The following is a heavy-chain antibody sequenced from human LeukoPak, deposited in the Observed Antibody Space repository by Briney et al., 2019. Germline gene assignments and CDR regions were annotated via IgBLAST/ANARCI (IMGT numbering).Heavy chain of an antibody. D-gene: IGHD2-21*02. V-gene: IGHV4-39*07. J-gene: IGHJ4*02. CDR3: ARTHCEGDCFSAIRY. CDR1: GGSISSSSYY. Sequence: SETLSLTCTVSGGSISSSSYYWGWIRQPPGKGLEWIGSIYYSGSTYYNPSLKSRVTISVDTSKNEFSLKVRSVTAADTAVYFCARTHCEGDCFSAIRYWGQGTPVTVSS. CDR2: IYYSGST.